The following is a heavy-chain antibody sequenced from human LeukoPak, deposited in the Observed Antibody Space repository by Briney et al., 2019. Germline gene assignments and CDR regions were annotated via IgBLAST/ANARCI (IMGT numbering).Heavy chain of an antibody. D-gene: IGHD3-10*01. CDR2: IYYSGST. J-gene: IGHJ4*02. CDR3: ARDLSGVISY. CDR1: GASISSGGYY. Sequence: PSQTLSLTWTVSGASISSGGYYWSWIRQHPGKGLEWLGYIYYSGSTYYNPSLKSRVNISLDTSKNQFSLKLSSVTAADTAVYYCARDLSGVISYWGQGTLVTVSS. V-gene: IGHV4-31*02.